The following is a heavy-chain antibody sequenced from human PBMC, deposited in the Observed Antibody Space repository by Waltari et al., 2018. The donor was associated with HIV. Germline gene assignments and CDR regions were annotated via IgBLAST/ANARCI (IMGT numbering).Heavy chain of an antibody. D-gene: IGHD3-10*01. CDR2: MNPNRGNK. Sequence: QVQLVQSGAEVKKPGASVKVSCKASGYTFTSYDINWVRQATGQGLEWMGWMNPNRGNKGYAQKFQGRVTMTRNTSRSTAYMELNSLRSEDTAVYYCAGGRNMIRGKDYYYYGMDVWGQGTTVTVSS. J-gene: IGHJ6*02. CDR1: GYTFTSYD. CDR3: AGGRNMIRGKDYYYYGMDV. V-gene: IGHV1-8*01.